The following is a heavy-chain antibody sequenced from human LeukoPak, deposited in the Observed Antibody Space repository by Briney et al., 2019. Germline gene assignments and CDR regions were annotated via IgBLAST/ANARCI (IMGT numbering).Heavy chain of an antibody. J-gene: IGHJ6*03. CDR2: IYYSGST. CDR1: GGSISSYY. D-gene: IGHD6-6*01. CDR3: ARVAAPGPVRYYYYYIDV. Sequence: SETLSLTCTVSGGSISSYYWSWIRQPPGKGLEWIGYIYYSGSTNYNPSLKSRVTISVDTSKNQFSLKLSSVTAADTAVYYCARVAAPGPVRYYYYYIDVWGKGTTVTVSS. V-gene: IGHV4-59*01.